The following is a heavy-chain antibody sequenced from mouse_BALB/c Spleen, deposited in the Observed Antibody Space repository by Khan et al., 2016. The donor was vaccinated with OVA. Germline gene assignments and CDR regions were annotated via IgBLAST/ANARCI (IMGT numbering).Heavy chain of an antibody. V-gene: IGHV2-9*02. CDR2: IWVGGST. Sequence: QVQLKESGPGLVAPSQSLSITCTVSGFSLTSYGVHWVRQPPGKGLEWLGIIWVGGSTNYNSALMSRLSISKDNSKSQVFVKMISLQTDDTAMYYCARDHGNTYEYFDYGGQGTTLTVSS. D-gene: IGHD1-1*01. CDR3: ARDHGNTYEYFDY. J-gene: IGHJ2*01. CDR1: GFSLTSYG.